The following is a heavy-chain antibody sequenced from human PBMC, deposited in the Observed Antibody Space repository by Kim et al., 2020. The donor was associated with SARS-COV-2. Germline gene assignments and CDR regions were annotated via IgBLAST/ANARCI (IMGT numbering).Heavy chain of an antibody. CDR3: ARDLSGYYYGSGSYKYGMDV. J-gene: IGHJ6*02. CDR2: IIPIFGTA. Sequence: SVKVSCKASGGTFSSYAISWVRQAPGQGLEWMGGIIPIFGTANYAQKFQGRVTITADESTSTAYMELSSLRSEDTAVYYCARDLSGYYYGSGSYKYGMDVWGQGTTVTVSS. V-gene: IGHV1-69*13. D-gene: IGHD3-10*01. CDR1: GGTFSSYA.